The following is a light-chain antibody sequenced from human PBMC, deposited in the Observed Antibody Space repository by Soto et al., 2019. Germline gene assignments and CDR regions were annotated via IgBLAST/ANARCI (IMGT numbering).Light chain of an antibody. CDR1: RAINNY. CDR3: QQYDTYPLT. V-gene: IGKV1-16*02. J-gene: IGKJ4*01. CDR2: AAS. Sequence: DIQMTQSPSSVSASVGDRVTITCRASRAINNYLAWFQQKPGKAPKSLIYAASNLQSGVPSKFSGSGSGTDFTLTISSLGPEDFATYYCQQYDTYPLTFGGGTKVDFK.